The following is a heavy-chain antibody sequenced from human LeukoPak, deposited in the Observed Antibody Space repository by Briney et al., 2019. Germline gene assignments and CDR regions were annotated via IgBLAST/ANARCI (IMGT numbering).Heavy chain of an antibody. CDR2: IYHSGST. D-gene: IGHD1-26*01. CDR3: ARESVYSGRYYAFDI. Sequence: PSETLSLTCTVSGGSIGTYYWTWIRQPPGKGLEWIGYIYHSGSTNYNPSLKGRVTISVDTSKNQFSLKLNSVTAADTAVYYCARESVYSGRYYAFDIWGQGTMVTVSS. J-gene: IGHJ3*02. V-gene: IGHV4-59*01. CDR1: GGSIGTYY.